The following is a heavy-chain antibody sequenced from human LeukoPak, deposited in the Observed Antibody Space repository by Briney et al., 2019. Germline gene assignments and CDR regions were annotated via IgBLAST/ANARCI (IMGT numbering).Heavy chain of an antibody. CDR3: AKDSVAFNGIYDPFDI. V-gene: IGHV3-7*03. D-gene: IGHD5-12*01. CDR2: IKQDGSEK. CDR1: GFTLSSYW. Sequence: GGSLRLSCAASGFTLSSYWMSWVRQAPGKGLEWVANIKQDGSEKYYVESVKGRFTISRDNSKNTLYLQMSSLRVEDTAVYYCAKDSVAFNGIYDPFDIWGQGTMVTVSS. J-gene: IGHJ3*02.